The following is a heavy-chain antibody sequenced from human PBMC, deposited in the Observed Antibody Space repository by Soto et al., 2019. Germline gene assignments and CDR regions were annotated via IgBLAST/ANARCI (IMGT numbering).Heavy chain of an antibody. CDR1: GFTFSSYA. V-gene: IGHV3-23*01. J-gene: IGHJ6*02. CDR2: ISGSGGST. D-gene: IGHD2-2*01. Sequence: GGSLRLSCAASGFTFSSYALSWVRQAPWKGLEWVSAISGSGGSTYYADSVKGRFTISRDNSKNTLYLQMNSLRAEDTAVYYCARGVVPAAMPHYYYGMDVWGQGTTVTVSS. CDR3: ARGVVPAAMPHYYYGMDV.